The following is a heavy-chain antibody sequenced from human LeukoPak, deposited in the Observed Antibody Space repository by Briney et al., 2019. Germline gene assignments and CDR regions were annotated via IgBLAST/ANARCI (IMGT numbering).Heavy chain of an antibody. D-gene: IGHD3-9*01. Sequence: SVKVSCKASGGTFSSYAISWVRQAPGQEHEWMGGIIPIFGTANTAQKFQDRVTITTDESTRTAYMELSSLRSEDTAVYYCARGAILTGYGATDYWGQGTLVTVSS. V-gene: IGHV1-69*05. CDR1: GGTFSSYA. J-gene: IGHJ4*02. CDR2: IIPIFGTA. CDR3: ARGAILTGYGATDY.